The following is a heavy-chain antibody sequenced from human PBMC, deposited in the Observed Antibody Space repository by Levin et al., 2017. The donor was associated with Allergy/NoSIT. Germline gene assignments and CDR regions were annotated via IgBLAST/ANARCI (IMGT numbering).Heavy chain of an antibody. Sequence: PGGSLRLSCAASGFTFSRNGMHWVRQAPGKGPEWVAVISYDGSDENYADSVKGRFTISRDNSTNTLYLQMNSLRAEDTAVYYGAKQKTYTDFLTCCWSLYYFDYWGQGTLVTVSS. CDR1: GFTFSRNG. J-gene: IGHJ4*02. CDR3: AKQKTYTDFLTCCWSLYYFDY. CDR2: ISYDGSDE. D-gene: IGHD3/OR15-3a*01. V-gene: IGHV3-30*18.